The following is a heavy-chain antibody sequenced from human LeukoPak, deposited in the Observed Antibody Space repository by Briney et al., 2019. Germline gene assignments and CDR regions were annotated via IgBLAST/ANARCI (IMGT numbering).Heavy chain of an antibody. D-gene: IGHD3-22*01. CDR3: ARDSSGYYYFDY. J-gene: IGHJ4*02. V-gene: IGHV4-59*01. CDR1: GGSISSYY. Sequence: SETLSLTCTVSGGSISSYYWSWIRQPPGKGLEWIGYIYYSGSTNYNPSLRSRVTISVDTSKNQFSLKLSSVTAADTAVYYCARDSSGYYYFDYWGQGTLVTVSS. CDR2: IYYSGST.